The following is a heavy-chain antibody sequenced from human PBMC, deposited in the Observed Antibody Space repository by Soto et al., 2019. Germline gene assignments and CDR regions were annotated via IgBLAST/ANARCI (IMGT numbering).Heavy chain of an antibody. D-gene: IGHD6-19*01. CDR2: IYYSGST. Sequence: PSETLSLTCTVSGGSISSGGYYWSWIRQHPGKGLEWIGYIYYSGSTYYNPSLKSRVTISVDTSKNQFSLKLSSVTAADTAVYYCARLIGPVAGNFDYWGQGTLVTVSS. V-gene: IGHV4-31*03. CDR1: GGSISSGGYY. CDR3: ARLIGPVAGNFDY. J-gene: IGHJ4*02.